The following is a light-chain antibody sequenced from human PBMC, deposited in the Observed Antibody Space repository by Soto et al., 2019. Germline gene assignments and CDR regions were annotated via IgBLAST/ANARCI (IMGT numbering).Light chain of an antibody. CDR2: EVY. J-gene: IGLJ2*01. CDR1: SSDVGGYNY. CDR3: SSYAGSDKYVI. V-gene: IGLV2-8*01. Sequence: QSVLTQPPSASGSPGQSVTISCTGTSSDVGGYNYVSWYQQHPGKAPKLIIYEVYKRPSGVPGRFSGSKSGNTASLTVSGLQLEDEADYYCSSYAGSDKYVIFGGGTKVTVL.